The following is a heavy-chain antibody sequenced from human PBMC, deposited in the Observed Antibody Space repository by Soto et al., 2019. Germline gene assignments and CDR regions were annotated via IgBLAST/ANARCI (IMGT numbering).Heavy chain of an antibody. V-gene: IGHV3-21*01. CDR3: ARALRGVIIPVDY. J-gene: IGHJ4*02. D-gene: IGHD3-10*01. CDR1: GFTFSSYS. CDR2: ISSSSSYI. Sequence: GGSLRLSCAASGFTFSSYSMNWVRQAPGKGLEWVSSISSSSSYIYYADSVKGRFTISRDNAKNSLYLQMNSLRAEDTAVYYCARALRGVIIPVDYWGQGTLVTVSS.